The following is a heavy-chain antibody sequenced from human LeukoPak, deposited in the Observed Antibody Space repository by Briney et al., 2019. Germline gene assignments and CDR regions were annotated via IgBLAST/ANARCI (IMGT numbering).Heavy chain of an antibody. D-gene: IGHD3-3*01. CDR1: GGSISSYY. V-gene: IGHV4-59*01. CDR3: ARAVLRNWFDP. Sequence: PSETLSLTCTVSGGSISSYYWSWLRQPPGKGLEWIGYIYYSGSTNYNPSLKRRVTISVDTSKNQFSLKLSSVTAADTAVYYCARAVLRNWFDPWGQGTLVTVSS. J-gene: IGHJ5*02. CDR2: IYYSGST.